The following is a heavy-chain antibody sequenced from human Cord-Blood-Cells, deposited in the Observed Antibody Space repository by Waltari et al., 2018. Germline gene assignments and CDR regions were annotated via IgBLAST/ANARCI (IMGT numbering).Heavy chain of an antibody. CDR3: ATTVTNWFDP. Sequence: QVQLQESGPGLVKPSETLSLTCTVSGYSISSGYYWGWIRQPPGKGLEWIGSIYHSGSTYYNPSLKSRVTISVDTSKNQFSRKLSSVTAADTAVYYCATTVTNWFDPWGQGTLVTVSS. V-gene: IGHV4-38-2*02. D-gene: IGHD4-17*01. J-gene: IGHJ5*02. CDR1: GYSISSGYY. CDR2: IYHSGST.